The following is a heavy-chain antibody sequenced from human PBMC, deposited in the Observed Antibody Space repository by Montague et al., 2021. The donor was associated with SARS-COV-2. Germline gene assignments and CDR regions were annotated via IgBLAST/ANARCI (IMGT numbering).Heavy chain of an antibody. CDR2: INHGGST. V-gene: IGHV4-34*01. CDR3: ARLRDGVVPSPILGVGPYYSYYYMDV. Sequence: ETLSLTRAVHGTSFSGYYWNWIRQPPGKGLEWIGEINHGGSTKYSPSLKSRLTISADTSKNQFSLKLTSVAAADTAVYYCARLRDGVVPSPILGVGPYYSYYYMDVWGRGTTVTVSS. D-gene: IGHD3-10*01. J-gene: IGHJ6*03. CDR1: GTSFSGYY.